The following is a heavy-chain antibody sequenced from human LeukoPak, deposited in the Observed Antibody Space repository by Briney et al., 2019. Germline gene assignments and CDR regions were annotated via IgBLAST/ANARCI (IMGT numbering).Heavy chain of an antibody. Sequence: KASETLSLTCTVSGGSISSSSYHWGWIRQPPGKGLEWIGSIYYSGSTYYNPSLKSRVTMSVDTSKNQFSLKLSSVTAADTAVYYCARDARAAAELGFDYWGQGTLVTVSS. CDR2: IYYSGST. J-gene: IGHJ4*02. V-gene: IGHV4-39*07. CDR3: ARDARAAAELGFDY. D-gene: IGHD6-13*01. CDR1: GGSISSSSYH.